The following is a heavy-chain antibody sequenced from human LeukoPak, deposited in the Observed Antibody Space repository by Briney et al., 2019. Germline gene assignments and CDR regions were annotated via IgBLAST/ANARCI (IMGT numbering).Heavy chain of an antibody. Sequence: GESLKISCKGSGDTLSDYWIAWVRQMPGRGLEWMGIIYLGDSDTTYSPSFQGQVTISADKSINTAYLQWSSLKASDTAMYYCARLGAVYGSGDCWGQGTLVTVSS. CDR1: GDTLSDYW. CDR2: IYLGDSDT. V-gene: IGHV5-51*01. CDR3: ARLGAVYGSGDC. D-gene: IGHD3-10*01. J-gene: IGHJ4*02.